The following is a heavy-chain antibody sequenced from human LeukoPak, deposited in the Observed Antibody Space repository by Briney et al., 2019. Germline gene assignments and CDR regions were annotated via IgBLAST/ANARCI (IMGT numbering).Heavy chain of an antibody. D-gene: IGHD3-22*01. V-gene: IGHV3-21*04. CDR1: GFTFSSYS. CDR2: ISSSSSYI. CDR3: ARDHHYYYDSSGYVQ. J-gene: IGHJ3*01. Sequence: PGGSLRLSCAASGFTFSSYSMNWVRQAPGKGLEWVSSISSSSSYIYYADSVKGRFTFSRDNAKNSLYLQMNSLRAEDTALYYCARDHHYYYDSSGYVQWGQGTMVTVSS.